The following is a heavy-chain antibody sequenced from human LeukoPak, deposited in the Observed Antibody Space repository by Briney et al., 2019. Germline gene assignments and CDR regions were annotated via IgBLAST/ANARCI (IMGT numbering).Heavy chain of an antibody. D-gene: IGHD2-2*02. V-gene: IGHV3-23*01. CDR1: GLTFSTHA. CDR2: ISGSGYNT. CDR3: AKDGGSYCSGTSCYRGNYYYYYMDV. Sequence: GGSLRLSCAASGLTFSTHAMNWVRQAPGKGLEWVSVISGSGYNTYYADSVKGRFTISRDNSKNTLYLQMNSLRDDDTAVYYCAKDGGSYCSGTSCYRGNYYYYYMDVWGKGTTVTVS. J-gene: IGHJ6*03.